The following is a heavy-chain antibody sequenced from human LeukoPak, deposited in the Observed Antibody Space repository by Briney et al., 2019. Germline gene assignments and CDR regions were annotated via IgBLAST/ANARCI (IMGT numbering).Heavy chain of an antibody. CDR1: GYTFTSYY. J-gene: IGHJ6*02. V-gene: IGHV1-46*01. CDR2: INPSGGST. CDR3: ARRNCGGDCYSYYYYGMDV. D-gene: IGHD2-21*02. Sequence: ASVKVSCKASGYTFTSYYMHWVRQAPGQGLEWMGIINPSGGSTNYAQKLQGRVTMTTDTSTSTAYMELRSLRSDDTAVYYCARRNCGGDCYSYYYYGMDVWGQGTTVTVSS.